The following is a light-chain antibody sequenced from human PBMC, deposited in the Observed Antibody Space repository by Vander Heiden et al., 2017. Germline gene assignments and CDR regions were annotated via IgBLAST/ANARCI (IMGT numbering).Light chain of an antibody. J-gene: IGKJ1*01. CDR2: KVS. Sequence: DVQMTQSPSTLSASVGDRVIITCRASQSVRSWVAWYQQKPGKAPNLLIYKVSNLESGVPSRFSGSGSETEFTLTISSLQPDDFATYYCQHYDSYSWTFGQGTKVEIK. CDR1: QSVRSW. CDR3: QHYDSYSWT. V-gene: IGKV1-5*03.